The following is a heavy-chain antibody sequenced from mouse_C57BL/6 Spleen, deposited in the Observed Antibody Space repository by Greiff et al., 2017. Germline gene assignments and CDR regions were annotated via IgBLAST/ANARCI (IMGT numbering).Heavy chain of an antibody. D-gene: IGHD1-1*01. CDR3: ARLGDITTVVARGFDY. V-gene: IGHV1-69*01. Sequence: QVQLQQPGAELVMPGASVKLSCKASGYTFTSYWMHWVKQRPGQGLEWIGEIDPSDSYTNYNQKFKGKSTLTGDKSSSTAYMQLSSLTSEDSAVYYGARLGDITTVVARGFDYWGQGTTLTVSS. CDR1: GYTFTSYW. CDR2: IDPSDSYT. J-gene: IGHJ2*01.